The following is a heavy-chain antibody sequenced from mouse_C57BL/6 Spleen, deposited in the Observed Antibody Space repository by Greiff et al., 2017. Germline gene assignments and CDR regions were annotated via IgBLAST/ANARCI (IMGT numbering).Heavy chain of an antibody. J-gene: IGHJ1*03. CDR1: GYTFTDYN. V-gene: IGHV1-18*01. CDR3: ARRGYYGSSYGWYFDV. D-gene: IGHD1-1*01. CDR2: INPNNGGT. Sequence: VQLQQSGPELVKPGASVKIPCKASGYTFTDYNMDWVKQSHGKSLEWIGDINPNNGGTIYNQKFKGKATLTVDKCSSTAYMELRSLTSEDTAVYYCARRGYYGSSYGWYFDVWGTGTTVTVSS.